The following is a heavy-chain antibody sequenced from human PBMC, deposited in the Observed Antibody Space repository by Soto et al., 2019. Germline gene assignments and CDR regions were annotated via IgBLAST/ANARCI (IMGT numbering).Heavy chain of an antibody. J-gene: IGHJ4*02. CDR2: INHSGST. D-gene: IGHD3-3*01. V-gene: IGHV4-34*01. Sequence: SETLSLTCAVYGGSFSGYYWTWIRQPPGTGLEWIGEINHSGSTNYSPSLKSRVLISVDTSKNQFFLEVTSVTAADTAKYYCKRSRFFDWIPSIPGLDYWGPGTWVTVSS. CDR1: GGSFSGYY. CDR3: KRSRFFDWIPSIPGLDY.